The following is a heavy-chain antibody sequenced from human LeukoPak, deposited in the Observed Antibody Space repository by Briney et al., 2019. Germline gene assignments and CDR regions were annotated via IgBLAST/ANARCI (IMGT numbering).Heavy chain of an antibody. D-gene: IGHD5-24*01. CDR3: ARDRGGDGYNLDY. CDR2: INPNSGGT. CDR1: GYTFTGYY. Sequence: APVKVSCKASGYTFTGYYMHWVRQAPGQGLEWMGWINPNSGGTNYAQKFQGRVTMTRDTSISTAYMELSRLRSDDTAVYYCARDRGGDGYNLDYWGQGTLVTVSS. V-gene: IGHV1-2*02. J-gene: IGHJ4*02.